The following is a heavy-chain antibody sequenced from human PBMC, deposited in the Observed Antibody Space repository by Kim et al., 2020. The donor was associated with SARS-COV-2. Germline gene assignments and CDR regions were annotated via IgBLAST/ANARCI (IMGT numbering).Heavy chain of an antibody. J-gene: IGHJ4*02. D-gene: IGHD6-19*01. Sequence: GGSLRLSCAASGFTFSSYAMSWVRQAPGKGLEWVSAISGSGGSTYYADSVKGRFTISRDNSKNTLYLQMNSLRAEDTAVYYCAKDHSGRPGNQRYFDYWGQGTLVTVSS. CDR2: ISGSGGST. CDR1: GFTFSSYA. V-gene: IGHV3-23*01. CDR3: AKDHSGRPGNQRYFDY.